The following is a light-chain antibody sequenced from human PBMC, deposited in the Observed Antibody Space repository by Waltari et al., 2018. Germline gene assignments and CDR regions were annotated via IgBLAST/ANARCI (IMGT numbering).Light chain of an antibody. Sequence: QSVLTQPPSVSGAPGQRVTISCTGSSSNIGAGYDVHWYQQLPGTAPKLLIYGNSNRPSGVPDRFPGSNAGTSASLAITGLQAEDEADYYCQSYDSSLSGSVFGGGTKLTVL. J-gene: IGLJ2*01. CDR1: SSNIGAGYD. CDR2: GNS. CDR3: QSYDSSLSGSV. V-gene: IGLV1-40*01.